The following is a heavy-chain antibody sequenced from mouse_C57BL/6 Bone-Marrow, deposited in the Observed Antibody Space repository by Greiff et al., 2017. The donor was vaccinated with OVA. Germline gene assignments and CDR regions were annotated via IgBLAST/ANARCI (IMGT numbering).Heavy chain of an antibody. CDR2: IYPGSGNT. V-gene: IGHV1-66*01. Sequence: VKLMESGPELVKPGASVKISCKASGYSFTSYYIHWVKQRPGQGLEWIGWIYPGSGNTKYNEKFKGKATLTTDTSSSTAYMQLSSLTSEDSAVYYCARFYYSNYEDWYFDVWGTGTTVTVSS. CDR3: ARFYYSNYEDWYFDV. J-gene: IGHJ1*03. D-gene: IGHD2-5*01. CDR1: GYSFTSYY.